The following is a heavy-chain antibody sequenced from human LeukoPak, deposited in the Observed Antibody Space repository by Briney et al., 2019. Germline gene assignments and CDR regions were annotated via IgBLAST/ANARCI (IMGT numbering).Heavy chain of an antibody. J-gene: IGHJ6*01. CDR1: GFTSSGFA. CDR3: AKMKGHPLPKYYMDV. CDR2: ISGSGDNT. Sequence: GGSLRLSCSASGFTSSGFAMSWVRRTAREGLEWVSAISGSGDNTLYADSVKGRFTISRDNSKNTLYLEMNSLRAEDTAIYYCAKMKGHPLPKYYMDVWGQGTTVTVSS. D-gene: IGHD1-26*01. V-gene: IGHV3-23*01.